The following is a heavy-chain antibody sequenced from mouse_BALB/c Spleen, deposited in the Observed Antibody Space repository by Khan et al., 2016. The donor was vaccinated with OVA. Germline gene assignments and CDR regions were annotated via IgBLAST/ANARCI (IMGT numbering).Heavy chain of an antibody. D-gene: IGHD1-1*01. J-gene: IGHJ1*01. CDR1: GFTFSDFY. CDR3: ARDYYGSSCWYFDV. V-gene: IGHV7-1*02. CDR2: SRNKANDYTT. Sequence: DVQLVESGGGLVQPGGSLRLSCATSGFTFSDFYMEWVRQPPGKRLEWIAASRNKANDYTTEYSASVKGRFIVSRDTSQSILYLQMNALRGEDTAIYYCARDYYGSSCWYFDVWGAGTTVTVSS.